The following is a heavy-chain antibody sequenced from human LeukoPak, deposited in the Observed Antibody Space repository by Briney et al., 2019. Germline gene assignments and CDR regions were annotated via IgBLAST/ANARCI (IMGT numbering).Heavy chain of an antibody. CDR3: ARDNRYYGMDV. Sequence: GGSLRLSCVVSGITVSNYGMSWVRQAPGKGLEWVSYISSSGSTIYYADSVKGRFTISRDNAKNSLYLQMNSLRAEDTAVYYCARDNRYYGMDVWGQGTTVTVSS. V-gene: IGHV3-11*01. CDR1: GITVSNYG. D-gene: IGHD1-14*01. CDR2: ISSSGSTI. J-gene: IGHJ6*02.